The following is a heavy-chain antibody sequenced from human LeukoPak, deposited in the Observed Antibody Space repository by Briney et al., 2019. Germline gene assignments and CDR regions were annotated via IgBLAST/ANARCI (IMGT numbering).Heavy chain of an antibody. CDR1: GFTFDDYA. V-gene: IGHV3-43D*03. D-gene: IGHD5-12*01. CDR2: ISWDGGST. CDR3: AKDWGYSGYDYSFDY. J-gene: IGHJ4*02. Sequence: GGSLRLSCAASGFTFDDYAMHWVRQAPGKGLEWVSLISWDGGSTYYADSVKGRFTISRDNSKNSLYLQMNSLRAEDTALYYCAKDWGYSGYDYSFDYWGQGTLVTVSS.